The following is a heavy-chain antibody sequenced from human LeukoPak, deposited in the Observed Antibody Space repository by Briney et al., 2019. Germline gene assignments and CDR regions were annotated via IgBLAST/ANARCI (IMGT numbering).Heavy chain of an antibody. Sequence: SETLSLTCTVSGGSISSYYWSWIRQPAGKGLEWIGRIYTSGSTNYNPSLKSRVTMSVDTSKNQFSLKLSSVTAADTAVYYCARGGGIRYFDWFRFDYWAREPWSPSPQ. J-gene: IGHJ4*02. D-gene: IGHD3-9*01. V-gene: IGHV4-4*07. CDR3: ARGGGIRYFDWFRFDY. CDR1: GGSISSYY. CDR2: IYTSGST.